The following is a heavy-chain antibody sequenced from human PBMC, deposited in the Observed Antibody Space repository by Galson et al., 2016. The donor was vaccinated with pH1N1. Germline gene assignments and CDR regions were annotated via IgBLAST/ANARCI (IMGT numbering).Heavy chain of an antibody. J-gene: IGHJ2*01. D-gene: IGHD3-22*01. V-gene: IGHV1-69*06. Sequence: SVKVSCKASGGTFGSYGINWVRQAPGQGLEWTGGIIPILNTAKYAQNFQGRVTITADKSTTTAYMELSSLRSEDTAVYFCAREDYYDTDLSDWYFDLWGRGTLLTVSS. CDR3: AREDYYDTDLSDWYFDL. CDR2: IIPILNTA. CDR1: GGTFGSYG.